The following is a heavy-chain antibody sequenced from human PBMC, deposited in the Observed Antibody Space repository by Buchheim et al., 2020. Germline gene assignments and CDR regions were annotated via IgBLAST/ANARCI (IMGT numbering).Heavy chain of an antibody. CDR2: IDWDDDK. V-gene: IGHV2-70*15. CDR1: GFSLSTSGMC. D-gene: IGHD3-22*01. J-gene: IGHJ4*02. CDR3: ARILYDSSGYYYDHYYFDY. Sequence: QVTLRESGPALVKPTQTLTLTCTFSGFSLSTSGMCVSWIRQPPGKALEWLARIDWDDDKYYSTSLKTRLPISKDTSKNQVVLTMTNMDPVDTATYYCARILYDSSGYYYDHYYFDYWGQGTL.